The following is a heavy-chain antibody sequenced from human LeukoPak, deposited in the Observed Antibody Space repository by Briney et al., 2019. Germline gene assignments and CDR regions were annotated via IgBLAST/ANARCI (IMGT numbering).Heavy chain of an antibody. CDR3: AREFNIIEVVSDAFDI. CDR1: GGSISRYS. D-gene: IGHD3-22*01. V-gene: IGHV4-4*07. J-gene: IGHJ3*02. Sequence: NPSETLSLTCTVSGGSISRYSWNWIRQPAGKGLEWIGRIYTSGSTNYNPSLKSRVTMSADTSKNQVSLKLNAVTAADTAVYYCAREFNIIEVVSDAFDIWGQGTMATVSS. CDR2: IYTSGST.